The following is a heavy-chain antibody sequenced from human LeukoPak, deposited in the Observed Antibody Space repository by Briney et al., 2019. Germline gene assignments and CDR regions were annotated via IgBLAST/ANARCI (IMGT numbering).Heavy chain of an antibody. Sequence: ASLKASCKASRYTFTRYGISWVRQAPGQGLKWLGWISAYNGNTKYAQKLQGRVTMTTDTSTSTAYMELRSLRSDDTAVYYCARDQWNWNDGSLGYWGQGTLVTVSS. D-gene: IGHD1-1*01. CDR2: ISAYNGNT. CDR1: RYTFTRYG. CDR3: ARDQWNWNDGSLGY. J-gene: IGHJ4*02. V-gene: IGHV1-18*01.